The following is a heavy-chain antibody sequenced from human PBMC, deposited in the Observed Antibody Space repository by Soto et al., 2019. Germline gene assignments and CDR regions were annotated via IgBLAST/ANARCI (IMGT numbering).Heavy chain of an antibody. CDR1: GGSISSYY. Sequence: SSETLSLTCTVSGGSISSYYWSWIRQPPGKGLEWIGYIYYSGSTNYNPSLKSRVTISVDTSKNTLYLQMNSLRAEDTAVYYCAREVPQVRSSARMGWFDPWGQGTLVTVSS. J-gene: IGHJ5*02. CDR2: IYYSGST. D-gene: IGHD6-6*01. V-gene: IGHV4-59*12. CDR3: AREVPQVRSSARMGWFDP.